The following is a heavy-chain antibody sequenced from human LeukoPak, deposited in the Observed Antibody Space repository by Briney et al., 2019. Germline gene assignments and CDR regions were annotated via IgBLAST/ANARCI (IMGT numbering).Heavy chain of an antibody. CDR1: GTSIGSGRHY. CDR3: ARSHPFDH. CDR2: IYYSGGT. Sequence: SQTLSLTRTVSGTSIGSGRHYWSWLRQHPGKGLEWIGYIYYSGGTYTTPSVKSRLTMSIAQAKDQFSLKLNTVTAGDTAVYYCARSHPFDHWGQGTLVIVSS. V-gene: IGHV4-31*03. J-gene: IGHJ5*02.